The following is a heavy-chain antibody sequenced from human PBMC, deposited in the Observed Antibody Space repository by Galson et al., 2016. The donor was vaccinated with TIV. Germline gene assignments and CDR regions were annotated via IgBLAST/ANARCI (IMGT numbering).Heavy chain of an antibody. J-gene: IGHJ4*02. V-gene: IGHV3-30-3*01. Sequence: SLRLSCAAFGFTFSSYTFHWVRQTPGKGLEWEAIISHDGNNKDFADSVEGRFTISRDSSKNTVFLQMNSLRLEETAVYYCTRNGRGNGKYVDSFDYWGPGTVVTVSS. D-gene: IGHD1-14*01. CDR1: GFTFSSYT. CDR3: TRNGRGNGKYVDSFDY. CDR2: ISHDGNNK.